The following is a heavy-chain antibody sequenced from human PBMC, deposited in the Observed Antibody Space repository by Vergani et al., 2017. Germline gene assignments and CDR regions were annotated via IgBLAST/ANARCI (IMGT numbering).Heavy chain of an antibody. D-gene: IGHD3-16*01. CDR2: TRHKANSYTT. CDR1: GFTFSDHY. CDR3: ARDCFFRLPGASCPVDY. J-gene: IGHJ4*02. V-gene: IGHV3-72*01. Sequence: EVQLVESGGSLVQPGASLRLSCAASGFTFSDHYMDWVRQAPGKGLEWVGRTRHKANSYTTEYAASVKGRFTIASEDSKNSLYVQMNSLKTEVTAVYYYARDCFFRLPGASCPVDYWGQGTLVTVSS.